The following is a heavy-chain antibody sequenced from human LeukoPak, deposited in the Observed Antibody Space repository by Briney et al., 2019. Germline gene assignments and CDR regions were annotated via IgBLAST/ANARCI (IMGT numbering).Heavy chain of an antibody. V-gene: IGHV3-21*01. D-gene: IGHD1-26*01. CDR2: ISSSSSYI. J-gene: IGHJ4*02. CDR1: GFTFVSYS. Sequence: GGSLRLSCAASGFTFVSYSFNWVRQAPGKGLEWVSSISSSSSYIYYADSVKGRFTISRDNAKNSLYLQMNSLRAEDTAVYYCARDISGSYPPFDYWGQGTLVTVSS. CDR3: ARDISGSYPPFDY.